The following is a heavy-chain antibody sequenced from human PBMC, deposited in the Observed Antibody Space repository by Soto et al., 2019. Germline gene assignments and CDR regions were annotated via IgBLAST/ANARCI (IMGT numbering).Heavy chain of an antibody. Sequence: GGSLRLSCAASGFTFSSYAMSWVRQAPGKGLEWVSAISGSGGSTYYADSVKGRFTISRDNSKNTLYLQMNSLRAEDTAVYYCAKWGGCSGGSCTAFDYWGQGTLVTVSS. CDR3: AKWGGCSGGSCTAFDY. D-gene: IGHD2-15*01. CDR2: ISGSGGST. CDR1: GFTFSSYA. V-gene: IGHV3-23*01. J-gene: IGHJ4*02.